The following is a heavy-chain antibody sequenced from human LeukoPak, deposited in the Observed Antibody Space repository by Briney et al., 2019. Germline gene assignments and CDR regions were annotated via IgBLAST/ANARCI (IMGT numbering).Heavy chain of an antibody. V-gene: IGHV3-30*04. CDR3: AREMVRITAGYFDY. CDR1: GFTFNRHA. J-gene: IGHJ4*02. D-gene: IGHD1-20*01. Sequence: GGSLRLSCAASGFTFNRHAIHWVRQAAGKGLEWVAIISFDGNRKYYAESVKGRFTISRDNSKNTLFLEMDSLKPEDTAVYYCAREMVRITAGYFDYWGQGALVTVSS. CDR2: ISFDGNRK.